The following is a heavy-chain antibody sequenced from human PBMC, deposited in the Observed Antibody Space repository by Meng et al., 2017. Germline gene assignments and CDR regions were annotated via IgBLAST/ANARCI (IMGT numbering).Heavy chain of an antibody. Sequence: VQLLDSGPGIVKPSGTLALTCDVSRGSIRSSAWWSWVRQSSGKGLEWIGEIYQTGSTNYNTSLKSRAIISVDPSNNQFSLELTSLTAADTAVYYCTTVYYYGSGRLYFEYWGQGTLVTVSS. D-gene: IGHD3-10*01. CDR2: IYQTGST. CDR3: TTVYYYGSGRLYFEY. CDR1: RGSIRSSAW. J-gene: IGHJ4*02. V-gene: IGHV4-4*02.